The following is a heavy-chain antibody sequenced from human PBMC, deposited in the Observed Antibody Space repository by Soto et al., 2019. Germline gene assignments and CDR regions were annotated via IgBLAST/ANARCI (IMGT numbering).Heavy chain of an antibody. CDR1: GDSISSSSYY. D-gene: IGHD3-10*01. CDR3: ARRGELTNFYNYFRY. V-gene: IGHV4-39*01. CDR2: IDYSGST. Sequence: QLQLQESGPGLVKPSETLSLTCTVSGDSISSSSYYWGWIRQPPGKGLEWIGSIDYSGSTYYNPSLKSRINIFADTSKKQFSLRLSSVTAADTAVYYCARRGELTNFYNYFRYWGQGALVTVSS. J-gene: IGHJ4*02.